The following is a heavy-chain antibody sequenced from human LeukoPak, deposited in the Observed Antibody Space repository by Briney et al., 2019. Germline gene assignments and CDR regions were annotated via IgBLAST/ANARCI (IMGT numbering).Heavy chain of an antibody. Sequence: QSGGSLRLSCAASGFTFSSYAMSWVRQAPGKGLEWVSAISGSGGSTYYADSVKGRFTTSRDSSKNTVYLQMESLRVEDTAVYYCAREDNGATDDGFDVWGHGTVVTVSS. V-gene: IGHV3-23*01. CDR1: GFTFSSYA. J-gene: IGHJ3*01. CDR3: AREDNGATDDGFDV. CDR2: ISGSGGST. D-gene: IGHD1-1*01.